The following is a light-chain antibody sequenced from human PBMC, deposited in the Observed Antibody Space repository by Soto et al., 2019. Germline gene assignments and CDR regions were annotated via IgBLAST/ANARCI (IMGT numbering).Light chain of an antibody. V-gene: IGLV2-14*01. CDR3: NSYTSSSTYV. Sequence: QSALTQPASVSGSPGQSITISCTGTSSDVGGYNYVSWFQQHPGKAPKLMIYDVRNRPSGISNRFSGSKSGNTASLTHSGLQAEDEADYYCNSYTSSSTYVFGTGTKLTVL. J-gene: IGLJ1*01. CDR2: DVR. CDR1: SSDVGGYNY.